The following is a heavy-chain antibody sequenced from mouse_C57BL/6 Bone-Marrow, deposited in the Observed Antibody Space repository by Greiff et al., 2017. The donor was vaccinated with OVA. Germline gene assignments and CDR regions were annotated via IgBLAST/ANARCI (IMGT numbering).Heavy chain of an antibody. Sequence: QVQLQQPGAELVRPGSSVKLSCKASGYTFTSYWMDWVKQRPGQGLEWIGNIYPSDSETHYNQKFKDKATLTVDKSSSTAYMQLISLTSEDSAGYYWAVYYGVPFAYGGQGTLGTVSA. CDR3: AVYYGVPFAY. D-gene: IGHD2-13*01. J-gene: IGHJ3*01. CDR2: IYPSDSET. V-gene: IGHV1-61*01. CDR1: GYTFTSYW.